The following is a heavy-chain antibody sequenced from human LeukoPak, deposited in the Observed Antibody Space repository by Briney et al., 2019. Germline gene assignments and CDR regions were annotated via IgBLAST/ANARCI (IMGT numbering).Heavy chain of an antibody. J-gene: IGHJ5*02. Sequence: SVKVSCKASGGTFSSYAISWVRQAPGQGLEWMGGIIPIFGTANYAQKFQGRVTITTDESTSTAYMELSSLRSEDTAVYYCARAPGPTLLLWQRFDPSSQGTLVTVSS. CDR3: ARAPGPTLLLWQRFDP. CDR2: IIPIFGTA. CDR1: GGTFSSYA. V-gene: IGHV1-69*05. D-gene: IGHD3-10*01.